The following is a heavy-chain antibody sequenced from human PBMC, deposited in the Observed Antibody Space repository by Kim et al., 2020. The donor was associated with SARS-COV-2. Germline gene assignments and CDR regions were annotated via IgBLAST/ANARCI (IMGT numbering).Heavy chain of an antibody. Sequence: ASVKVSCKASGYTFTSYTIHWVRQAPGQRPEWMGSINRGNGNTRYSQKFQGRVSMTRDTSASTAYMELSSLAFEDTAVYFCVRGRTGPAWGQGTLVTLSS. CDR3: VRGRTGPA. J-gene: IGHJ4*02. V-gene: IGHV1-3*01. CDR2: INRGNGNT. D-gene: IGHD1-1*01. CDR1: GYTFTSYT.